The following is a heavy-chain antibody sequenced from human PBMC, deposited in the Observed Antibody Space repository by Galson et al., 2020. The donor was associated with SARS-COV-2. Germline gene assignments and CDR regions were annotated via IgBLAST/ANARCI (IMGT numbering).Heavy chain of an antibody. J-gene: IGHJ5*01. V-gene: IGHV3-48*03. CDR3: ATGDVWFES. CDR2: ISMSGITI. CDR1: GLTFSNTE. Sequence: GRSLRLSCAASGLTFSNTEMNWVRQAPGKRLEWLSYISMSGITIYYADSVKGRFTISRDNAENSLYLQMNSLRAEDTGIYYCATGDVWFESWGQGTLVTVSS. D-gene: IGHD7-27*01.